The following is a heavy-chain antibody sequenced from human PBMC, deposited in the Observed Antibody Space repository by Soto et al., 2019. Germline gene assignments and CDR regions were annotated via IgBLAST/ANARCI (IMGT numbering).Heavy chain of an antibody. Sequence: SETLSLTCAVYGGSFSGYYWSWIRQPPGKGLEWIGEINHSGSTNYNPSLKSRVTISVDTSKNQFSLKLSSVTAADTAVYYCARLALLWFGELYDYYYGMDVWGQGTPVTVSS. CDR1: GGSFSGYY. CDR3: ARLALLWFGELYDYYYGMDV. CDR2: INHSGST. J-gene: IGHJ6*02. V-gene: IGHV4-34*01. D-gene: IGHD3-10*01.